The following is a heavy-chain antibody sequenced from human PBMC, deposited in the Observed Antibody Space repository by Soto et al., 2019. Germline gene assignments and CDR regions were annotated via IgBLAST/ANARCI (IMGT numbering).Heavy chain of an antibody. CDR3: AKTVSSSHPPNYYYYGMDV. V-gene: IGHV3-30*18. J-gene: IGHJ6*02. Sequence: AGGSLRLSCAASGFTFSSYGMHWVRQAPGKGLEWVAVISYDGSNKYYADSVKGRFTISRDNSKNTLYLQMNSLRAEDTAVYYCAKTVSSSHPPNYYYYGMDVWGQGTTVTVSS. CDR1: GFTFSSYG. D-gene: IGHD6-13*01. CDR2: ISYDGSNK.